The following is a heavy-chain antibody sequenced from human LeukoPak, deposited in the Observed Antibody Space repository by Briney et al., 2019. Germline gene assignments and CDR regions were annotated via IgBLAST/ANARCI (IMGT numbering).Heavy chain of an antibody. CDR2: IKQDGSEK. V-gene: IGHV3-7*01. CDR3: ARERAYYDILTGYHSQIDY. D-gene: IGHD3-9*01. CDR1: GFTFSSYW. J-gene: IGHJ4*02. Sequence: GGSLRLSCAASGFTFSSYWMSWVRQAPGKGLEWAANIKQDGSEKDYVDSVKGRFTISRDNAKNSLYLQMNSLRAEDTAVYYCARERAYYDILTGYHSQIDYWGQGTLVTVSS.